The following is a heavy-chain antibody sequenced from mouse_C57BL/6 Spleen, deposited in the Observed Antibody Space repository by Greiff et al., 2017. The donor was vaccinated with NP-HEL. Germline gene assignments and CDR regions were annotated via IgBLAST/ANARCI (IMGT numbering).Heavy chain of an antibody. Sequence: EVKVVDSGGGLVQPGGSLSLSCAASGFTFTDYYMSWVRQPPGKALEWLGFIRNKANGYTTEYSASVKGRFTISRDNSQSILYLQMNALRAEDSATYYCARRGYYGSSPFDYWGQGTTLTVSS. V-gene: IGHV7-3*01. CDR3: ARRGYYGSSPFDY. CDR1: GFTFTDYY. J-gene: IGHJ2*01. CDR2: IRNKANGYTT. D-gene: IGHD1-1*01.